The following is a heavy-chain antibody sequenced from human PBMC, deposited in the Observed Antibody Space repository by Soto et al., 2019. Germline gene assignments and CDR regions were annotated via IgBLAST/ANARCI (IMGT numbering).Heavy chain of an antibody. CDR3: ARGDSGTCYRVMDY. CDR1: GFIFSSYW. CDR2: MSTDGSST. Sequence: EVQLVESGGGLVQPGGSLRLSCAASGFIFSSYWMHWVRQAPGKGLVWVSRMSTDGSSTSYVDSVKGRFIISRDNAQNTLYLQMNSLRAEDTAAYYCARGDSGTCYRVMDYWGQGTLVTVSS. J-gene: IGHJ4*02. D-gene: IGHD1-26*01. V-gene: IGHV3-74*01.